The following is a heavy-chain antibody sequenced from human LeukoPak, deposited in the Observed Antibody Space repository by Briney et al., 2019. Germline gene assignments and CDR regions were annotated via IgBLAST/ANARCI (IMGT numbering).Heavy chain of an antibody. D-gene: IGHD2-8*02. CDR2: IAHHGNNK. Sequence: GGSLTLSCGASGFTFSSSAMHWVRQGPGKGLEWVAYIAHHGNNKYYADSVKGRFTISRDNSKGSLYLQMNSLRADDTAVYYCAKDGSWSCTDWGQGALVRVSS. J-gene: IGHJ4*02. CDR1: GFTFSSSA. CDR3: AKDGSWSCTD. V-gene: IGHV3-30*02.